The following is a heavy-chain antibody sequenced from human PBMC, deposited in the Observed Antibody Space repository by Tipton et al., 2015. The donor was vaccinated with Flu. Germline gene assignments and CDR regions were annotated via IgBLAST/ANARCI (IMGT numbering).Heavy chain of an antibody. J-gene: IGHJ5*02. CDR3: ASVGKRWFDP. V-gene: IGHV1-18*01. Sequence: QLVQSGAEVKKPGASVKVSCKASGYIFNSYGVSWVRQAPGQGLEWMGWITSYNGNTKYAQKFRERVTMTTDTSTSTAYMELGSMRSDDTAVCYCASVGKRWFDPWGQGTLVTVSS. CDR1: GYIFNSYG. D-gene: IGHD1-14*01. CDR2: ITSYNGNT.